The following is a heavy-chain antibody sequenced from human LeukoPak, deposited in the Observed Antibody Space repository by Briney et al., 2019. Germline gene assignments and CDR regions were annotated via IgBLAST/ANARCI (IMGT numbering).Heavy chain of an antibody. CDR3: AREETHHVYYGMDV. CDR2: ISAYNGNT. J-gene: IGHJ6*02. CDR1: GGTFSSYG. D-gene: IGHD1-14*01. V-gene: IGHV1-18*01. Sequence: ASVKVSCKASGGTFSSYGISWVRQAPGQGLEWMGWISAYNGNTNYAQKLQGRVTMTTDTSTSTAYMELRSLRSDDTAVYYCAREETHHVYYGMDVWGQGTMVTVSS.